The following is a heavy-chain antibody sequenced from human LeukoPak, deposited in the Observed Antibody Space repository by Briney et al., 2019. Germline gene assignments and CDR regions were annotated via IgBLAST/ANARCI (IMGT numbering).Heavy chain of an antibody. V-gene: IGHV3-30*04. CDR3: AKDLHYDSSGYPARPPSDY. J-gene: IGHJ4*02. Sequence: GGSLRLSCAASEFSFSNFAMYWVRQPPGKGLEWLAVISYDGSNKYYADSVKGRFTISRDNSKNTLYLQMNSLRAEDTAVCYCAKDLHYDSSGYPARPPSDYWGQGTLVTVSS. D-gene: IGHD3-22*01. CDR2: ISYDGSNK. CDR1: EFSFSNFA.